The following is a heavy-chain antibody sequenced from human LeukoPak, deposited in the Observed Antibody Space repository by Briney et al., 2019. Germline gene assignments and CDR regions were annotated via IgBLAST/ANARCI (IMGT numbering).Heavy chain of an antibody. CDR2: TYYRSKWYN. CDR1: GDSVSSNSAT. V-gene: IGHV6-1*01. D-gene: IGHD6-13*01. J-gene: IGHJ5*02. Sequence: SQTLSLTFAISGDSVSSNSATWHWIRQSPSRGLEWLGRTYYRSKWYNDYAVSVKSRITINSDTSKNQFSLHLNSVTPEDTAVYYCARIKGSGINWFDPWGQGTLVTVSS. CDR3: ARIKGSGINWFDP.